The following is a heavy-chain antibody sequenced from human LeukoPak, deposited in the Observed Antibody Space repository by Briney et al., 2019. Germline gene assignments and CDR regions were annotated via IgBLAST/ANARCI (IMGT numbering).Heavy chain of an antibody. CDR3: ARGRRYDFWSGYSFDY. V-gene: IGHV1-46*01. Sequence: GASVKVSCKASGYTFTGYYMHWVRQAPGQGLEWMRIINPSGGSTSYAQKFQGRVTMTRDTSTSTVYMELSSLRSEDTAVYYCARGRRYDFWSGYSFDYWGQGTLVTVSS. CDR1: GYTFTGYY. CDR2: INPSGGST. D-gene: IGHD3-3*01. J-gene: IGHJ4*02.